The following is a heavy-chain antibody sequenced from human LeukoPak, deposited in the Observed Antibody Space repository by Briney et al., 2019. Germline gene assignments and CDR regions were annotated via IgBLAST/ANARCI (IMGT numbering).Heavy chain of an antibody. Sequence: GGSLRLSCAASGFTFSSCGMHWVRQAPGKGLEWVAVIWYDGSNKYYADSVKGRFTISRDNSKNTLYLQMNSLRAEDTAVYYCARERVEMATISSFDYWGQGTLVTVSS. CDR1: GFTFSSCG. J-gene: IGHJ4*02. CDR3: ARERVEMATISSFDY. V-gene: IGHV3-33*01. CDR2: IWYDGSNK. D-gene: IGHD5-24*01.